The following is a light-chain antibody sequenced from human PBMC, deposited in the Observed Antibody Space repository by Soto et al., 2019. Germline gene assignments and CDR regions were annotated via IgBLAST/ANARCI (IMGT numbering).Light chain of an antibody. J-gene: IGKJ5*01. V-gene: IGKV3-11*01. Sequence: EIVLTQSPATLSFSPGERATLSCGASQGVSSYLAWYQQKPGQAPRLLIYDASNRATGIPARFSGSGSGTDFTLTISSLEPDDFAVYYCQQRSNWPRTFGQGTRLEIK. CDR3: QQRSNWPRT. CDR1: QGVSSY. CDR2: DAS.